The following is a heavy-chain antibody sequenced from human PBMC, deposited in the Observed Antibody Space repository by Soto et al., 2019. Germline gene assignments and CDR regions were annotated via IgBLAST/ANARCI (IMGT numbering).Heavy chain of an antibody. Sequence: QVQLVESGGGVVQPGRSLRLSCAASGFTFSSYGIHWVRQAPGKGLEWVAVISYDGSNKYYADSVKGRFTISRDNSKNTLYLQMNSLRAEDTAVYYCAKDHYDTLTGYYGPVYWGQGTLVTVSS. CDR3: AKDHYDTLTGYYGPVY. CDR1: GFTFSSYG. D-gene: IGHD3-9*01. V-gene: IGHV3-30*18. J-gene: IGHJ4*02. CDR2: ISYDGSNK.